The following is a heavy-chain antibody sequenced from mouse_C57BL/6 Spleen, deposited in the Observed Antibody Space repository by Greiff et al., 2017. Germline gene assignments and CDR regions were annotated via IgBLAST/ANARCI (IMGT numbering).Heavy chain of an antibody. D-gene: IGHD2-1*01. CDR2: INPNNGGT. CDR1: GYTFTDYN. CDR3: ARRYYGNYYWYFDV. V-gene: IGHV1-18*01. J-gene: IGHJ1*03. Sequence: EVQVVESGPELVKPGASVKIPCKASGYTFTDYNMDWVKQSHGKSLEWIGDINPNNGGTIYNQKFKGKATLTVDKSSSTAYMELRSLTSEDTAVYYCARRYYGNYYWYFDVWGTGTTVTVSS.